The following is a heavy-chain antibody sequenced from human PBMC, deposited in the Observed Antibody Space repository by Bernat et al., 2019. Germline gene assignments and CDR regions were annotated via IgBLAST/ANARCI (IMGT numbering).Heavy chain of an antibody. CDR2: IYYSVST. CDR3: ARGLTIFGAGGDFDY. Sequence: QVQLQESGPGLVKPSETLSLTCTVPGGSISSYYWSWIRQPPGKGLEWIGYIYYSVSTNYNPSLRSRVTISVDTSKNQFSLKLSSVTAADTAVYYCARGLTIFGAGGDFDYWGQGTLVTVSS. D-gene: IGHD3-3*01. CDR1: GGSISSYY. J-gene: IGHJ4*02. V-gene: IGHV4-59*01.